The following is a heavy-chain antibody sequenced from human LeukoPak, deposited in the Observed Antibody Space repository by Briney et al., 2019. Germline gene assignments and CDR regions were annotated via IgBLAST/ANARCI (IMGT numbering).Heavy chain of an antibody. D-gene: IGHD3-22*01. CDR3: ARVEYYDSSGYLPPRHYYGMDV. V-gene: IGHV3-23*01. Sequence: GGSLRLSCAASGFTFSSYAMSWVRQAPGKGLEWVSAISGSGGSTYYADSVKGRFTISRDNSKNTLYLQMNSLRAEDTAVYYCARVEYYDSSGYLPPRHYYGMDVWGQGTTVTVSS. CDR1: GFTFSSYA. CDR2: ISGSGGST. J-gene: IGHJ6*02.